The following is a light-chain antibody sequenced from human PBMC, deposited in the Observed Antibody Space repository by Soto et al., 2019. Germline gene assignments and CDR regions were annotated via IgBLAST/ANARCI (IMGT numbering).Light chain of an antibody. V-gene: IGKV1-39*01. CDR2: AAS. CDR3: QQSYSTPPIT. CDR1: QSITGY. Sequence: DIQMTQSPSSLSASVGDRVTITCRASQSITGYLNWYQQKPGKVPKLLIYAASTLQSGVPSRFSGSGSGTDFTLTLSSLQAEDSATYYCQQSYSTPPITFGQGTRLEIK. J-gene: IGKJ5*01.